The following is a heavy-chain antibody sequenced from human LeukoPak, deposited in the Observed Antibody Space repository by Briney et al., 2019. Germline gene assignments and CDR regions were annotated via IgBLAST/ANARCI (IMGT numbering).Heavy chain of an antibody. CDR3: AKDDRQWLSWGMGGPFDI. D-gene: IGHD6-19*01. V-gene: IGHV3-11*06. J-gene: IGHJ3*02. CDR2: ISTSSTNT. CDR1: GFTFSDYY. Sequence: GGSLRLSCAASGFTFSDYYMTWIRQAPGKGLEWVSDISTSSTNTKYADSVKGRFTISRDNAKNSLYLQMNSLRAEDTAVYYCAKDDRQWLSWGMGGPFDIWGQGTMVTVSS.